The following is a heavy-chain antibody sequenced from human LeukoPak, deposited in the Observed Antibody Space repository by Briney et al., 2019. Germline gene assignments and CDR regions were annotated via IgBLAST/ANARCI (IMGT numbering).Heavy chain of an antibody. V-gene: IGHV1-24*01. Sequence: GASVKVSCKVSGYTLTELSMHWVRQAPGKGLEWMGGFDPEDGETIYAQKFQGRVTMTEDTSTDTAYMELSSLRSEDTAVYYCATDLLRRELQGAFDIWGQGTMVTVSS. J-gene: IGHJ3*02. CDR3: ATDLLRRELQGAFDI. D-gene: IGHD1-26*01. CDR2: FDPEDGET. CDR1: GYTLTELS.